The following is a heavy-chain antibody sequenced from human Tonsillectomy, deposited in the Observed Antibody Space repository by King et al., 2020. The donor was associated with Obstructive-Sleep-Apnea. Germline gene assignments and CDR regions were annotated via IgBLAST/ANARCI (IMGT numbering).Heavy chain of an antibody. Sequence: QLQESGPGLVKPSQTLSLTCTVSGGSISSGGYYWSWIRQHPGKGLEWIGYIYYSGSTYYNPSLKSRVTISVDTSKNQFSLKLSSVAAADTAVYYCARRYYYDSSGHYWYFDLWGRGTLVTVSS. CDR3: ARRYYYDSSGHYWYFDL. CDR2: IYYSGST. CDR1: GGSISSGGYY. D-gene: IGHD3-22*01. V-gene: IGHV4-31*03. J-gene: IGHJ2*01.